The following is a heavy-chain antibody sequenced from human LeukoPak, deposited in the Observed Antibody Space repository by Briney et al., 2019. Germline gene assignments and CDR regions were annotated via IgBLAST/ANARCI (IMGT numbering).Heavy chain of an antibody. CDR2: ISSSGSTI. Sequence: GGALRLSCAASGFTFSSYEMNWVRQAPGKGLEWVSYISSSGSTIYYADSVKGRFTISRDNAKNSLYLQMNSLRAEDTAVYYCARGDSGSYYFDYWGQGTLVTVSS. V-gene: IGHV3-48*03. D-gene: IGHD1-26*01. CDR3: ARGDSGSYYFDY. CDR1: GFTFSSYE. J-gene: IGHJ4*02.